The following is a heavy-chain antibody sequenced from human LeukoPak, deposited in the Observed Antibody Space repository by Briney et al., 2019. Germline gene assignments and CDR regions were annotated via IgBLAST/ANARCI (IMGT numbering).Heavy chain of an antibody. Sequence: GASVKVSCKASGYTFTSYGISWVRQAPGQGLEWMGWISAYNGNTNYAQKLQGRVTTTTDTSTNTAYMELRSLRSDDTAVYYCARDDTHYDFWSGYYREAEYFQHWGQGTLVTVSS. D-gene: IGHD3-3*01. CDR3: ARDDTHYDFWSGYYREAEYFQH. CDR2: ISAYNGNT. V-gene: IGHV1-18*01. J-gene: IGHJ1*01. CDR1: GYTFTSYG.